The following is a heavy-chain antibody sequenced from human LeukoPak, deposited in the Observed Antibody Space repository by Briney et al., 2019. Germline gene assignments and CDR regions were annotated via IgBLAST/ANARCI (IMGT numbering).Heavy chain of an antibody. CDR3: ARHPGPNPVDYFDY. CDR1: GGFISAYF. D-gene: IGHD2-8*01. J-gene: IGHJ4*02. CDR2: IYSNGNT. Sequence: SETLSLTCTVSGGFISAYFWSWIRQPPGKGLEWIGYIYSNGNTKYNPPLESRVTIAVDTSKDHFSLKLTSVTAADTAVYYCARHPGPNPVDYFDYWGQGTLVTVSS. V-gene: IGHV4-59*08.